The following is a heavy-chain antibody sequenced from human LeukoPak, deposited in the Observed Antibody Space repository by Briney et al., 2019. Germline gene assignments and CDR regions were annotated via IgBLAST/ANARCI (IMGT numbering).Heavy chain of an antibody. CDR1: GYTFTGYY. CDR3: ARRTTYFGWRPSESPSCFDY. J-gene: IGHJ4*02. Sequence: ASVKVFCKASGYTFTGYYMLGVRQPPGQGVEGMGWISAYNGNTNYAQKLQGRVTMTTDTSKSTAYMELRSLRSDDTAVYYCARRTTYFGWRPSESPSCFDYWGQGTLVTVSS. V-gene: IGHV1-18*04. D-gene: IGHD3-9*01. CDR2: ISAYNGNT.